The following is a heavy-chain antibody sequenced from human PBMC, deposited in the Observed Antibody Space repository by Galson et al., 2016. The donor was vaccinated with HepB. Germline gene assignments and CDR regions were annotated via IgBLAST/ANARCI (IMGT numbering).Heavy chain of an antibody. J-gene: IGHJ3*01. CDR1: GFTFSSYA. D-gene: IGHD5-24*01. CDR2: ISRSGGSA. Sequence: SLRLSCAASGFTFSSYAMNLVRQAPGKGLEWVSMISRSGGSANYVDSVKGRFTISRANSKNRLYLQMNGLRAEDTALYYWAKDWRPIARSTNDGFDVGGQGTMVTVSS. CDR3: AKDWRPIARSTNDGFDV. V-gene: IGHV3-23*01.